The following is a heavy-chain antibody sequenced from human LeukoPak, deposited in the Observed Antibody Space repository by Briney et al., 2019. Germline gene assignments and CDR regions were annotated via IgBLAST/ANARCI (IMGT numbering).Heavy chain of an antibody. J-gene: IGHJ6*02. V-gene: IGHV4-31*03. CDR3: AREWEDDYGMDV. CDR2: IYYSGST. D-gene: IGHD1-26*01. Sequence: SETLSLTCTVSGGSISSGGYSWSWIRQHPGKGLEWIGYIYYSGSTYYNPSLKSRVTISVDTSKNQFSLKLSSVTAADTAVYYCAREWEDDYGMDVWGQGTTVTVSS. CDR1: GGSISSGGYS.